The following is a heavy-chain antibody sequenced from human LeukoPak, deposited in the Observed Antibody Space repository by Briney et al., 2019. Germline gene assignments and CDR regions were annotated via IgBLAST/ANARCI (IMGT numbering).Heavy chain of an antibody. CDR1: GGSIGSYY. CDR2: IYYSGST. J-gene: IGHJ4*02. Sequence: SETLSFTSPVSGGSIGSYYWSWIRQPPGKGLEWIGYIYYSGSTNYNPSLKSRVTISVDTSKNQFSLKLSSVTAADTAVYYCARDLWYYDSSGYPNWGQGTLVTVSS. CDR3: ARDLWYYDSSGYPN. V-gene: IGHV4-59*01. D-gene: IGHD3-22*01.